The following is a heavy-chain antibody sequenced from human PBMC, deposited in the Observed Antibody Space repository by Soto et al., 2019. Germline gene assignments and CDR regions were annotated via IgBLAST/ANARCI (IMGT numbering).Heavy chain of an antibody. CDR1: GGSISSYY. J-gene: IGHJ5*02. CDR2: IYYSGST. Sequence: PSETLSLTCTVSGGSISSYYWSWIRQPPGKGLEWIGYIYYSGSTNYNPSLKSRVTISVDTSKNQFSLKLSSVTAADTAVYYCARGISGSYSKWFDPWGQGTLVTVSS. D-gene: IGHD1-26*01. CDR3: ARGISGSYSKWFDP. V-gene: IGHV4-59*01.